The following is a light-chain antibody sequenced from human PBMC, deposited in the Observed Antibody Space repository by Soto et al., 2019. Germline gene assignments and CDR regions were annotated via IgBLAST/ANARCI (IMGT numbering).Light chain of an antibody. J-gene: IGKJ1*01. CDR2: GAS. V-gene: IGKV3-20*01. CDR3: HQYGSSPRT. Sequence: EIVLTQSPGTLSLSPGERATLSCRASQTVSSSNLAWYQQKPGQAPKVLIYGASSRATGVPDRFSGSGSGTDFILTISGLEPEDFAVYYYHQYGSSPRTFGQGTKVEIK. CDR1: QTVSSSN.